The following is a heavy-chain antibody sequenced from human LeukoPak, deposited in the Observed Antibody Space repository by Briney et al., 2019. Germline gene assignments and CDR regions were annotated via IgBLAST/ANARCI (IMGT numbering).Heavy chain of an antibody. CDR3: ARARRDGYNFNY. J-gene: IGHJ4*02. CDR2: IYYSGST. D-gene: IGHD5-24*01. Sequence: SETLSLTCAVSGGSISSGGYSWSWIRQPPGKGLEWIGYIYYSGSTYYNPSLKSRVTISVDTSKNQFSLKLSSVTAADTAVYYCARARRDGYNFNYWGQGTLVTVSS. CDR1: GGSISSGGYS. V-gene: IGHV4-30-4*07.